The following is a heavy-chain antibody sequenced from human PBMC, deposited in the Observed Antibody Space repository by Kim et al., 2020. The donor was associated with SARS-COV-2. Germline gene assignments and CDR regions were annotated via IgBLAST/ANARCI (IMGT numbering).Heavy chain of an antibody. CDR3: ARGAYGDVSFDY. CDR2: T. Sequence: TKYGGKIQGRVIMTTDTSTNTAYMELWSLRSDDTAMYYCARGAYGDVSFDYWGQGTLVTVSS. D-gene: IGHD4-17*01. V-gene: IGHV1-18*01. J-gene: IGHJ4*02.